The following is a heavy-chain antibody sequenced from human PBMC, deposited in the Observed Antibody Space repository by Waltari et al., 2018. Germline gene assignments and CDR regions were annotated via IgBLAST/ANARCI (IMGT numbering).Heavy chain of an antibody. CDR2: IYHSGST. Sequence: QVQLQESGPGLVKPSETLSLTYAVSGYSISSGSYWGWIRPPPGKGLEWIGSIYHSGSTYYNPSLKSRVTISVDTSKNQFSLKLSSVTAADTAVYYCARVQLYYGSGSYFDYWGQGTLVTVSS. CDR3: ARVQLYYGSGSYFDY. V-gene: IGHV4-38-2*01. CDR1: GYSISSGSY. D-gene: IGHD3-10*01. J-gene: IGHJ4*02.